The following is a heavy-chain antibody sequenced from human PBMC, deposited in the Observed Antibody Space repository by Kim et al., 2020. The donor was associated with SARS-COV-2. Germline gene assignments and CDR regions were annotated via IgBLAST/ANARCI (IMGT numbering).Heavy chain of an antibody. J-gene: IGHJ6*02. D-gene: IGHD4-17*01. V-gene: IGHV3-30*04. Sequence: GGSLRLSCAASGFTFSSYAMHWVRQAPGKGLEWVAVISYDGSNKYYADSVKGRFTISRDNSKNTLYLQMNSLRAEDTAVYYCARDHGDYAGEVEDVWGQGTTVTVSS. CDR1: GFTFSSYA. CDR2: ISYDGSNK. CDR3: ARDHGDYAGEVEDV.